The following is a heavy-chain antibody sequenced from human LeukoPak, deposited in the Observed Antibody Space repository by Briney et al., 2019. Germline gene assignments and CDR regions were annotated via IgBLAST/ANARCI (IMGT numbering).Heavy chain of an antibody. CDR3: AKDLAGCSDS. V-gene: IGHV3-23*01. CDR2: ITGSGGST. J-gene: IGHJ4*02. D-gene: IGHD2-8*01. CDR1: GSTFSSFP. Sequence: GGSLRLSCAASGSTFSSFPMTWVRLAPGKGLEWVSTITGSGGSTYYAESVKGRFTISRDNSKNTLYLQMNSLRGEDTALYFCAKDLAGCSDSWGQGTLVTVSS.